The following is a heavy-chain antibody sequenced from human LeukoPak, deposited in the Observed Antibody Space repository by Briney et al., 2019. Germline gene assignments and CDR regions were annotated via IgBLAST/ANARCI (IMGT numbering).Heavy chain of an antibody. CDR3: AKARAAVVEAAINY. CDR1: GFNFSNYA. Sequence: GGSLRLSCAASGFNFSNYAMTWVRQAPRKGLEWVSTVNSNDRPYYADSVKGRFTISRDNSKNTLYLQMNTLRVEDTALYYCAKARAAVVEAAINYWGQGILVTVSP. D-gene: IGHD2-15*01. CDR2: VNSNDRP. V-gene: IGHV3-23*01. J-gene: IGHJ4*02.